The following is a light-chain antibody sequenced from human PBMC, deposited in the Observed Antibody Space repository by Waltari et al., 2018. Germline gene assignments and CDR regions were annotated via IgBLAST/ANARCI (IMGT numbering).Light chain of an antibody. J-gene: IGKJ4*01. CDR2: AAS. CDR1: QGISTY. Sequence: DIQMTQSPSSLSASAGVTVTITCRASQGISTYLYWYQQKPGKAPQRLISAASSLESGVPSRFSGSGSGTEFTLTISSLQPEDFATYYCLQYNSDPLTFGGGTKVEIK. V-gene: IGKV1-17*01. CDR3: LQYNSDPLT.